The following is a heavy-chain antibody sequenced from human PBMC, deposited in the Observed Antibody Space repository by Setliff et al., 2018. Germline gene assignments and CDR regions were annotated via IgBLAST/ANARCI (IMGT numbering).Heavy chain of an antibody. Sequence: TLSLTCTVSGGSISSGNYYWSWIRQPAGKGLEWIGHIQTSGTTNYNPSLKSRVTISVDTSKNRFSLKLSAVTAADTAVYFCAREDGPNYYYYYMDIWGKGTTVTVSS. D-gene: IGHD2-8*01. CDR1: GGSISSGNYY. CDR3: AREDGPNYYYYYMDI. V-gene: IGHV4-61*09. J-gene: IGHJ6*03. CDR2: IQTSGTT.